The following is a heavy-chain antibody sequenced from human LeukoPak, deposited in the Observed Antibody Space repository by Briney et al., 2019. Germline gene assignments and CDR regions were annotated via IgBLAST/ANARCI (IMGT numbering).Heavy chain of an antibody. V-gene: IGHV3-7*01. D-gene: IGHD2-2*01. J-gene: IGHJ5*02. CDR2: IKQDGSEK. Sequence: QAGGSLRLSCAASGFTFSSYWMSWVRQAPGKGLEWVANIKQDGSEKYYVDSVKGRFTISRDNAKNSLYLQMNSLRAEDTAVYYCARDFSRAWVPAAMGGLNWFDPWGQGTLVTVSS. CDR1: GFTFSSYW. CDR3: ARDFSRAWVPAAMGGLNWFDP.